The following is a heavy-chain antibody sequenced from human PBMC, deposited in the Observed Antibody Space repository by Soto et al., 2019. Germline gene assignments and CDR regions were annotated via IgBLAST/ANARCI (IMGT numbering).Heavy chain of an antibody. Sequence: GGSLRLFCAASGFTFSSYWMSWVRQAPGKGLEWVANIKQDGSEKYYVDSVKGRFTISRDNAKNSLYLQMNSLRAEDTAVYYCARIVVAASYYFDYWGQGTLVTVSS. D-gene: IGHD2-15*01. J-gene: IGHJ4*02. V-gene: IGHV3-7*01. CDR2: IKQDGSEK. CDR3: ARIVVAASYYFDY. CDR1: GFTFSSYW.